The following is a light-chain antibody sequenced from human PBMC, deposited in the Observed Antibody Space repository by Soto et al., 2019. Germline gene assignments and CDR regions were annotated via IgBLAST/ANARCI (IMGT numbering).Light chain of an antibody. Sequence: EIVLTQSPGTLSLSPGERAALSCRASQSVSSYLAWYQQKPGQAPRLLIYDVSNRATGIPARFSGSGSGTDFTLTISSLEPEDFAVYYCQQRSNWPPITLGQGTRLEIK. CDR2: DVS. J-gene: IGKJ5*01. CDR1: QSVSSY. CDR3: QQRSNWPPIT. V-gene: IGKV3-11*01.